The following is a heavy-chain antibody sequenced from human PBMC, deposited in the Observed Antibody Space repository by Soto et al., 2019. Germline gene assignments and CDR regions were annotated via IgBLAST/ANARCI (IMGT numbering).Heavy chain of an antibody. J-gene: IGHJ5*02. CDR1: GYTFTSYG. D-gene: IGHD3-22*01. V-gene: IGHV1-18*01. CDR3: ARGVPDHYYDSSGYYVASFDP. Sequence: GASVKVSCKASGYTFTSYGISWVRQAPGKGLEWMGWISAYNGNTNYAQKLQGRVTMTTDTSTSTAYMELRSLRSDDTAVYYCARGVPDHYYDSSGYYVASFDPWGQGTLVTVSS. CDR2: ISAYNGNT.